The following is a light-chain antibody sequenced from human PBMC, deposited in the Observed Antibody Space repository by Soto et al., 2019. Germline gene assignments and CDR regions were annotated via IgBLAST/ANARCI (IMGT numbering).Light chain of an antibody. Sequence: NFMLTQPHSVSESPGKTVTISCTRSSGSIANNYVQWYQQRPGSAPTTVIYEDNQRPSGVPDRFSGSIDSSSNSASLTISGLKTEDEADYYCQYFDSSSQVFGGGTQLTV. V-gene: IGLV6-57*03. CDR1: SGSIANNY. J-gene: IGLJ3*02. CDR3: QYFDSSSQV. CDR2: EDN.